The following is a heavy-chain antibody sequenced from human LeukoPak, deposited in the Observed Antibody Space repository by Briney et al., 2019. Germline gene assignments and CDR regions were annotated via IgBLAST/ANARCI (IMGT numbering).Heavy chain of an antibody. V-gene: IGHV4-34*01. Sequence: PSETLSLTCAVYGGSFSGYYWSWIRQPPGKGLEWIGEINHSGSTNYNPSLKSRVTISVDTSKNQFSLKLSSVTAADTAVYYCARIGQLESYFDYWGQGTLVTVSS. D-gene: IGHD6-6*01. J-gene: IGHJ4*02. CDR2: INHSGST. CDR1: GGSFSGYY. CDR3: ARIGQLESYFDY.